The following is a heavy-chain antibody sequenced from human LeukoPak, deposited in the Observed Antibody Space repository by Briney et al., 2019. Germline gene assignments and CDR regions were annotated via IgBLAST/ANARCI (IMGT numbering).Heavy chain of an antibody. D-gene: IGHD2-2*01. CDR2: ISAYNGNT. J-gene: IGHJ4*02. Sequence: ASVKVSCKASGYTFTGYYMHWVRQAPGQGLGWMGWISAYNGNTNYAQKLQGRVTMTTDTSTSTAYMELRSLRSDDTAVYYCARAGRLVPAAADYWGQGTLVTVSS. CDR1: GYTFTGYY. CDR3: ARAGRLVPAAADY. V-gene: IGHV1-18*04.